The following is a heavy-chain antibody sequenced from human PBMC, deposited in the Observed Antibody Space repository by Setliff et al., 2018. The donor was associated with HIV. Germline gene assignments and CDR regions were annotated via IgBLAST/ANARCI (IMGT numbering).Heavy chain of an antibody. J-gene: IGHJ5*02. CDR2: IYHSGKT. CDR3: ARHRQISDWFDP. CDR1: GGSISDNKYY. V-gene: IGHV4-39*01. D-gene: IGHD3-10*01. Sequence: PSETLSLTCSVSGGSISDNKYYWSWIRQPPGKGLEWTGSIYHSGKTYYNPSLKSRLTISVDTSKNQFSLKLSSVTAADTAVYYCARHRQISDWFDPWGQGILVTVSS.